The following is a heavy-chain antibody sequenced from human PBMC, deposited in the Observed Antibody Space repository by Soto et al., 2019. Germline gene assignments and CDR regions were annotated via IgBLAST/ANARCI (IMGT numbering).Heavy chain of an antibody. J-gene: IGHJ6*02. CDR2: IWYDGSNK. CDR1: GFTFSCHC. Sequence: PGGSLRLPCAASGFTFSCHCLDLGRQAPSKGLEWGSVIWYDGSNKYCSDSVKGRFTISRDNSKNTLYLQMNSLRAEDTAVYYCARDLVAVAGPTILLSYYYYGMDGWGQGTTVTVSS. CDR3: ARDLVAVAGPTILLSYYYYGMDG. V-gene: IGHV3-33*01. D-gene: IGHD6-19*01.